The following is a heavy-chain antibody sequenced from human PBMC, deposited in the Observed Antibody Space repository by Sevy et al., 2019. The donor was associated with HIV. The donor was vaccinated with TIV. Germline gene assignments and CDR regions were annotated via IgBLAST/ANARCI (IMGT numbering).Heavy chain of an antibody. CDR3: ARDEVGGSYWEFDY. V-gene: IGHV3-21*01. D-gene: IGHD1-26*01. CDR2: ISTSSSYI. CDR1: GFTFSSYS. J-gene: IGHJ4*02. Sequence: ESLRLSCAASGFTFSSYSMNWVRQAPGKGLEWVSSISTSSSYIYYADSVKGRFTISRDNAKNSLYLQMNSLRAEDTAVYYCARDEVGGSYWEFDYWGQGTLVTVSS.